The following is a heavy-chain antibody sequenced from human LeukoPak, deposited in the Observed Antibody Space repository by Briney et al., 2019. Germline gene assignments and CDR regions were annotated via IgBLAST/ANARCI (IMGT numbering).Heavy chain of an antibody. CDR3: ATPGYIVATDLTDWFDP. J-gene: IGHJ5*02. V-gene: IGHV1-8*01. CDR2: MNPNSGNT. Sequence: GASVKVSCKASGYTFTSYDINWVRQATRQGREWMGWMNPNSGNTGYAQKFQGRVTMTRNTSISTAYMELSSLRSEDTAVYYCATPGYIVATDLTDWFDPWGQGTLVTVSS. D-gene: IGHD5-12*01. CDR1: GYTFTSYD.